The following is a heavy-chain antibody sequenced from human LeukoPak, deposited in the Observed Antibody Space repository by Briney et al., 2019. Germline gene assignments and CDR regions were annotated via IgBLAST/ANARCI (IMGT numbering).Heavy chain of an antibody. CDR3: ARGRRLSIVVVPAAMGEFDY. D-gene: IGHD2-2*01. CDR2: INPNSGGT. J-gene: IGHJ4*02. V-gene: IGHV1-2*02. Sequence: ASVEVSCKASGSTFTGYYMHWVRQAPGQGLEWMGWINPNSGGTNYAQKFQGRVTMTRDTSISTAYMELSRLRSDDTAVYYRARGRRLSIVVVPAAMGEFDYWGQGTLVTVSS. CDR1: GSTFTGYY.